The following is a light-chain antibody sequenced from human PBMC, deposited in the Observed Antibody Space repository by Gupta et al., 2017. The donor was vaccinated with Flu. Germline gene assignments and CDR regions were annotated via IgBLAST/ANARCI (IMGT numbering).Light chain of an antibody. Sequence: ASQGVGTYLAWYQQKPGRAPRLLIFGVSNRATGLPDRFSGRGSGTDFTLTISRLEPEDFAFYHCQQQSCSFHTFGHGTIVDIK. V-gene: IGKV3D-11*01. J-gene: IGKJ3*01. CDR1: QGVGTY. CDR3: QQQSCSFHT. CDR2: GVS.